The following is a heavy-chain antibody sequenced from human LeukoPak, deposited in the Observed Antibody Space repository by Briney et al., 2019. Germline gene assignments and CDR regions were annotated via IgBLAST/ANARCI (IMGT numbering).Heavy chain of an antibody. D-gene: IGHD3-10*01. V-gene: IGHV4-59*01. CDR2: IYYSGST. Sequence: SETLSLTCAVSGGSISSYYWSWIRQPPGKGLEWIGNIYYSGSTNYNPSLKSRVTISVDTSKNQFSLKLSSVTAADTAVYYCARASGRSVLLWFGELLLDYWGQGTLVTVSS. CDR1: GGSISSYY. J-gene: IGHJ4*02. CDR3: ARASGRSVLLWFGELLLDY.